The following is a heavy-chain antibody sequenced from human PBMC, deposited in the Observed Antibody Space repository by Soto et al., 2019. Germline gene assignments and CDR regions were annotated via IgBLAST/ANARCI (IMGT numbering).Heavy chain of an antibody. V-gene: IGHV4-34*01. CDR3: ARPGVSYGSGSYYYYGMDV. Sequence: SETLSLTCAVYGGSFSGYYWSWIRQSPGKGLEWIGEINHSGSTNYNPSLKSQVTISVDTSKNQFSLKLSSVTAADTAVYYCARPGVSYGSGSYYYYGMDVWGQGTTVTVSS. D-gene: IGHD3-10*01. CDR1: GGSFSGYY. CDR2: INHSGST. J-gene: IGHJ6*02.